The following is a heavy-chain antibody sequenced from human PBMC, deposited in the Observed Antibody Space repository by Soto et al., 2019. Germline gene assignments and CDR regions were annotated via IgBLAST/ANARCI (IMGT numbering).Heavy chain of an antibody. Sequence: SETLSLTCTVSGGSISSGDYYWSWIRQPPGKGLEWIGYIYYSGSTYYNPSLKSRVTISVDTSKNQFSLKLSSVTAADTAVYYCARGPSSGISEDPGYWGQGTLVTVSS. V-gene: IGHV4-30-4*01. J-gene: IGHJ4*02. D-gene: IGHD3-22*01. CDR3: ARGPSSGISEDPGY. CDR2: IYYSGST. CDR1: GGSISSGDYY.